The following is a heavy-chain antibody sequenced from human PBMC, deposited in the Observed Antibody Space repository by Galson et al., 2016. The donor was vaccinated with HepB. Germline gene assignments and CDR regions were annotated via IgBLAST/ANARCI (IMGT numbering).Heavy chain of an antibody. J-gene: IGHJ4*02. D-gene: IGHD3-3*01. V-gene: IGHV3-30*09. CDR1: GFTFSTYA. CDR3: ARDPSFTFSGVVTPPLDS. CDR2: ISYDGSNN. Sequence: SLRLSCAASGFTFSTYAMHWVRQAPGKGLEWVAVISYDGSNNYYIDSFKGRFAISRDTSKSTLYLQMNSLRPEDTAVYYCARDPSFTFSGVVTPPLDSWGQGTLVTVSS.